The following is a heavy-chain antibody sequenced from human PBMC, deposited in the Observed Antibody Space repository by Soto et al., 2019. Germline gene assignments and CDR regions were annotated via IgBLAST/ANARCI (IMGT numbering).Heavy chain of an antibody. Sequence: PSETLSLTCAVYGGSFSGYYWSWIRQPPGKGLEWIGEINHSGSTNYNPSLKSRVTISVDTSKNQFSLKLSSVTAADTAVYYCARGSRVVATTFDYWGQGTLVTVSS. CDR2: INHSGST. J-gene: IGHJ4*02. V-gene: IGHV4-34*01. CDR1: GGSFSGYY. CDR3: ARGSRVVATTFDY. D-gene: IGHD5-12*01.